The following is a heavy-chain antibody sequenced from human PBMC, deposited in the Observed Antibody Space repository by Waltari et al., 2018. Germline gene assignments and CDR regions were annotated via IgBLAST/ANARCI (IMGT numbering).Heavy chain of an antibody. CDR1: GYTFPAYH. CDR3: ARDPGPIVGAPDF. J-gene: IGHJ4*02. D-gene: IGHD1-26*01. V-gene: IGHV1-2*02. CDR2: INPKNGDT. Sequence: QVQLVQSGTEVKKPGASVRVSCQASGYTFPAYHLHWVRQTPGQGFEWMGWINPKNGDTSYAQNFLGRVTMTRDTSINTAYMDLSGLRSDDAAVFYCARDPGPIVGAPDFWGQGTLVTVSS.